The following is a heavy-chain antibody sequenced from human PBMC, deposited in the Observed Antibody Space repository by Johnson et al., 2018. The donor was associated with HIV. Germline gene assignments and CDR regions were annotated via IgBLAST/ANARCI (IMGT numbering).Heavy chain of an antibody. CDR1: GFTFSDHY. Sequence: QVQLVESGGGLVQPGGSLRLSCAASGFTFSDHYMSWIRQPPGKGLEWVSYISSSASTIYYADSVRGRFAISRDNSKNTLYLQINSLRAEDTAVYYCAKDQEQLVPWDAFDIWGQGTMVTVSS. J-gene: IGHJ3*02. CDR2: ISSSASTI. V-gene: IGHV3-11*04. D-gene: IGHD6-6*01. CDR3: AKDQEQLVPWDAFDI.